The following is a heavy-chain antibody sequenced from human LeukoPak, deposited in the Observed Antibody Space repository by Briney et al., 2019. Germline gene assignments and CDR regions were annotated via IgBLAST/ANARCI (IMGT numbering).Heavy chain of an antibody. V-gene: IGHV4-4*07. CDR3: ARDRGTTFDY. CDR2: VFSSGST. Sequence: SETLSLTCTVSGGSISSYYWSWIRQPAGKGLEWIGRVFSSGSTNYNPSLKTRVTMSVDTSKNQFSLRLSSVTAADTAVYYCARDRGTTFDYWGQGTLVTVSS. J-gene: IGHJ4*02. D-gene: IGHD1-14*01. CDR1: GGSISSYY.